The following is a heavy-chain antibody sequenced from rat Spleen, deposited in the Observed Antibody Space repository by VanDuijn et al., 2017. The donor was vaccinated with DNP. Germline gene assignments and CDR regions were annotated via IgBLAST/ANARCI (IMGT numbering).Heavy chain of an antibody. V-gene: IGHV5-7*01. CDR3: ARPDY. CDR1: GFTFSDYN. J-gene: IGHJ2*01. Sequence: EEQLVESGGGLVQPGRSLKLSCVGSGFTFSDYNMAWVRQAPKKGLEWVATISHDGSSTNYRDSVKGRFTCSRDNAKSTLYLQIDSLRSEDTATYYCARPDYWGQGVMVTVSS. CDR2: ISHDGSST.